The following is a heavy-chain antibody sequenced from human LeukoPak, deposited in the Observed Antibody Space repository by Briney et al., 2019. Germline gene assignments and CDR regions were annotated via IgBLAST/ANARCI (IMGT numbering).Heavy chain of an antibody. CDR1: GFTFSNYG. Sequence: GGSLRLSCSASGFTFSNYGIHWVRQAPGKGLEWVIVVSRDGGTKYYSDSVKGRFTISRDNAKNSLYLQMNSLRAEDTAVYYCARDRVTFDYWGQGTLVTVSS. CDR3: ARDRVTFDY. D-gene: IGHD4-23*01. J-gene: IGHJ4*02. CDR2: VSRDGGTK. V-gene: IGHV3-30*03.